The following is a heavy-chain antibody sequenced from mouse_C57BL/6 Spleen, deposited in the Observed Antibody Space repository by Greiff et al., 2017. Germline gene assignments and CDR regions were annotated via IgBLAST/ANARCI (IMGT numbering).Heavy chain of an antibody. CDR2: ISYDGSN. CDR3: ARGDLLSFAD. V-gene: IGHV3-6*01. CDR1: GYSITSGYY. Sequence: DVQLVESGPGLVKPSQSLSLTCSVTGYSITSGYYCNWIRQFPGNKLEWMGYISYDGSNNYNPSLKNRISITRDTSKNQFFLKLNSVTTEDTATYYCARGDLLSFADWGKGTLVTVSA. D-gene: IGHD2-1*01. J-gene: IGHJ3*01.